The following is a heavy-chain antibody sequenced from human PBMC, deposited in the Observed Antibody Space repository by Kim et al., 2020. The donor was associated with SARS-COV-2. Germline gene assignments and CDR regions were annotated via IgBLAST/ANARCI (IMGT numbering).Heavy chain of an antibody. Sequence: ASVKVSCKASGYTFTSYAMHWVRQAPGQRLEWMGWINAGNCNTKYSQKFQGRVTITRDTSASTAYMELSSLRSEDTAVYYCARDDSSGYRVPPLDYWGQGTLVTVSS. D-gene: IGHD3-22*01. CDR2: INAGNCNT. V-gene: IGHV1-3*01. CDR3: ARDDSSGYRVPPLDY. CDR1: GYTFTSYA. J-gene: IGHJ4*02.